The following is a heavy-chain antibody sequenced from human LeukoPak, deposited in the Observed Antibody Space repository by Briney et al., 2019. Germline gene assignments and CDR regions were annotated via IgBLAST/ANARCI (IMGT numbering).Heavy chain of an antibody. CDR2: ITSSGSTI. V-gene: IGHV3-11*04. D-gene: IGHD2-2*01. Sequence: PGGSLSLSCAASGFPFSDYYMRWIPHAPGKGLEWVSYITSSGSTIYYAASVRGRYTISRDKAKTSLYLQMNSLRAEDTAVYYCASILGYCSSTSCYAFDYWGQGTLVTVSS. J-gene: IGHJ4*02. CDR1: GFPFSDYY. CDR3: ASILGYCSSTSCYAFDY.